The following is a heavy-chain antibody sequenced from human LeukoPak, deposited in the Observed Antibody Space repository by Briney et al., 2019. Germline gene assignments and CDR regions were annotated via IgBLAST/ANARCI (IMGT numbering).Heavy chain of an antibody. CDR2: IWYDGSNK. Sequence: QPGRSLRLSCAASGFTFSSYGMHWVRQAPGKGLEWVAVIWYDGSNKYYADSVKGRFTISRDNSKNTLYLQMNSLRAEDTAVYYFMRDQYKYDIFDLLTPYYLDYWGQGTLVTVSS. D-gene: IGHD3-22*01. CDR3: MRDQYKYDIFDLLTPYYLDY. J-gene: IGHJ4*02. CDR1: GFTFSSYG. V-gene: IGHV3-33*01.